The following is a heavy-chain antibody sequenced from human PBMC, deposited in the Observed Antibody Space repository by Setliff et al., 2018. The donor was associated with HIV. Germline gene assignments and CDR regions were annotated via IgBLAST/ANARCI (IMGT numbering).Heavy chain of an antibody. CDR2: FYTSGST. Sequence: PSETLSLTCTVSGGSITTYYGSWIRQPAGKGLEWIGRFYTSGSTNYNPSLKSRVTISVDTSKNQFSLKLSSVTAADTAVYYCASEAWTSYRSSSGYYYYYMDVWGKGTTVTVSS. D-gene: IGHD6-6*01. V-gene: IGHV4-4*07. CDR3: ASEAWTSYRSSSGYYYYYMDV. J-gene: IGHJ6*03. CDR1: GGSITTYY.